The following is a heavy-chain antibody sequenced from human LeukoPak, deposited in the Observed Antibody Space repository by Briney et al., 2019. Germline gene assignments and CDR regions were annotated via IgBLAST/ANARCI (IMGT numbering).Heavy chain of an antibody. D-gene: IGHD3-10*01. CDR1: GGSISSYY. Sequence: SETLSLTCTVSGGSISSYYWSWIRQPPGKGLEWIGEINDSGSTNYNPSLKSRVTISVDTSKNQFSLKLSSVTAADTAVYYCARGPAMVRGVNWFDPWGQGTLVTVSS. CDR3: ARGPAMVRGVNWFDP. V-gene: IGHV4-34*01. CDR2: INDSGST. J-gene: IGHJ5*02.